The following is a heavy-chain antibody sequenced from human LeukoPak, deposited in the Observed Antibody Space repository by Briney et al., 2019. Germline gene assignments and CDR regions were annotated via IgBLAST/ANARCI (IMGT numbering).Heavy chain of an antibody. CDR2: TYYRSKWYN. V-gene: IGHV6-1*01. J-gene: IGHJ5*02. Sequence: SQTLSLICSISGDSVSSNSAAWNWIRQSPSRGLEWLGRTYYRSKWYNEYAVSVKSLLTVKADTSKNQFSLQLNSVTPEDTAVYYCASTHGPIDHWGQGILVTVSS. CDR3: ASTHGPIDH. D-gene: IGHD2-8*01. CDR1: GDSVSSNSAA.